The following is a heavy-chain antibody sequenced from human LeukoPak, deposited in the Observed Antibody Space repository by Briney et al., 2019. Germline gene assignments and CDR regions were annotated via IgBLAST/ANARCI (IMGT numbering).Heavy chain of an antibody. Sequence: GGSPRLSCAASGFIFRNYNMNWVRQAPGKGLEWVSSISSGGNYIYYADSVKGRFTISRDNAKNSLYLQMNSLRAEDTAVYYCARGFGVAAGLFAYWGQGTLVTVSS. CDR2: ISSGGNYI. V-gene: IGHV3-21*01. CDR3: ARGFGVAAGLFAY. J-gene: IGHJ4*02. CDR1: GFIFRNYN. D-gene: IGHD3-16*01.